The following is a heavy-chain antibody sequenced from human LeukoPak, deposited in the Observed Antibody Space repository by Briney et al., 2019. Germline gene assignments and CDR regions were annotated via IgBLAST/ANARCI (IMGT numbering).Heavy chain of an antibody. D-gene: IGHD3-3*01. J-gene: IGHJ5*02. Sequence: ASVKVSCKASGYTFTSYGISWVRQAPGQGLEWMGWISAYNGNTNYAQKLQGRVTMTTGTSTSTAYMELRSLRSDDTAVYYCARKNYDLPQTNGSDPGGQGPLVTFSS. CDR3: ARKNYDLPQTNGSDP. V-gene: IGHV1-18*01. CDR1: GYTFTSYG. CDR2: ISAYNGNT.